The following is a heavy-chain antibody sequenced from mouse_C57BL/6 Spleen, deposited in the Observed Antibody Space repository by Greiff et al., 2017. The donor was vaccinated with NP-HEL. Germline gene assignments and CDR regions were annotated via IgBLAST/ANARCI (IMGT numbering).Heavy chain of an antibody. D-gene: IGHD1-1*01. V-gene: IGHV1-50*01. J-gene: IGHJ4*01. CDR1: GYTFTSYW. CDR3: ASYYYGSSYAMDY. Sequence: QVQLQQPGAELVKPGASVKLSCKASGYTFTSYWMQWVKQRPGQGLEWIGEIDPSDSYTNYNQKFKGKATLTVDTSSSTAYMQLSSLTSEDSAVYYCASYYYGSSYAMDYWGQGTSVTVSS. CDR2: IDPSDSYT.